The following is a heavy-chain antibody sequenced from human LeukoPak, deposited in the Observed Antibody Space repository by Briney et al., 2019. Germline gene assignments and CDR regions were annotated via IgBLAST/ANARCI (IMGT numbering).Heavy chain of an antibody. D-gene: IGHD3-10*01. CDR3: ARAPGGSGSYVLWYYFDY. CDR1: GFTFSSYA. Sequence: GSLRLSCAASGFTFSSYAMSWIRQPPGKGLEWIGSIYYSGSTYYNPSLKSRVTISVDTSKNQFSLKLSSVTAADTAVYYCARAPGGSGSYVLWYYFDYWGQGTLVTVSS. CDR2: IYYSGST. J-gene: IGHJ4*02. V-gene: IGHV4-39*07.